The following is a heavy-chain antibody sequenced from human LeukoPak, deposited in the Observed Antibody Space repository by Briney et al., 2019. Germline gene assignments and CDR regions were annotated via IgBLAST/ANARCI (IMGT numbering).Heavy chain of an antibody. CDR2: IDPSGGDT. Sequence: GASVKVSCQTSGYTFTSHYLHWVRQAPGQGLQWMGMIDPSGGDTDYAQKFQGRVTMTRDTSTSTVYMELSSLKSEDTAVYYCAREEVVYGDSTKHVYFDHWGQGIPITVSS. J-gene: IGHJ4*02. D-gene: IGHD4-17*01. V-gene: IGHV1-46*01. CDR1: GYTFTSHY. CDR3: AREEVVYGDSTKHVYFDH.